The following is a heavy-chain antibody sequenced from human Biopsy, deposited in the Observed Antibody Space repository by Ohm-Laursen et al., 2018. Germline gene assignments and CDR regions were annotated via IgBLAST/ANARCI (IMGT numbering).Heavy chain of an antibody. CDR2: ISYSGST. J-gene: IGHJ3*02. V-gene: IGHV4-59*08. CDR3: AKHGSGWTGDDALHI. D-gene: IGHD6-19*01. Sequence: SETLSLTCSVSGGSISGSSWSWIRQAPGRGLEWVGYISYSGSTSNNPSLKSRITISVDTSKNQISLKVTSVTAADTAVYYCAKHGSGWTGDDALHIWGQGTMVTVFS. CDR1: GGSISGSS.